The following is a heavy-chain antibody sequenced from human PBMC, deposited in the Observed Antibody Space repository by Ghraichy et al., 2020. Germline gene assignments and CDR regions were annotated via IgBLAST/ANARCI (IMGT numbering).Heavy chain of an antibody. CDR1: GGSISSYY. D-gene: IGHD3-3*01. CDR2: IYTSGST. J-gene: IGHJ3*02. CDR3: ARDGQSGKVDFWSGYYPRGAFDI. V-gene: IGHV4-4*07. Sequence: SETLSLTCTVSGGSISSYYWSWIRQPAGKGLEWIGRIYTSGSTNYNPSLKSRVTMSVDTSKNQFSLKLSSVTAADTAVYYCARDGQSGKVDFWSGYYPRGAFDIWGQGRMVTVSS.